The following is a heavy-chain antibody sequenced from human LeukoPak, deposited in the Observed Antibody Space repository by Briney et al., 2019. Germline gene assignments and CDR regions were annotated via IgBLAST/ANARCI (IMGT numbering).Heavy chain of an antibody. CDR2: ITGGGGST. D-gene: IGHD3-22*01. Sequence: GGSLRLSCAASRFTFSTYGMSWVRQAPGKGLEWVSSITGGGGSTYYADSVKGRFTISRDNSKNTLYLQVNSLRAEDTAVYYCAKSSYYDSSGYYREYYFDYWGQGTLVTVSS. V-gene: IGHV3-23*01. CDR1: RFTFSTYG. J-gene: IGHJ4*02. CDR3: AKSSYYDSSGYYREYYFDY.